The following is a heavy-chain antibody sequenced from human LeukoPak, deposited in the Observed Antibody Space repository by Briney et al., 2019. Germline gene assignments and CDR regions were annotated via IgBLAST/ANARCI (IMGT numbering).Heavy chain of an antibody. J-gene: IGHJ6*03. CDR3: TRSSDFGGYYFYYYMDV. CDR2: LYYNGNT. V-gene: IGHV4-39*02. Sequence: SETLSLTCTVSGGSSSNNYNWDWIRQPPGKGLEWIGSLYYNGNTYYNPSLKSRLTISVDTSKSHFSLQLRSVTAEDTAVYFCTRSSDFGGYYFYYYMDVWGKGTTVSVSS. CDR1: GGSSSNNYN. D-gene: IGHD4-23*01.